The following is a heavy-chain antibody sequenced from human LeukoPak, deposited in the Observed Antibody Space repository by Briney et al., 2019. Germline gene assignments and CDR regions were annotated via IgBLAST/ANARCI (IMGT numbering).Heavy chain of an antibody. CDR1: GYSFTNHW. J-gene: IGHJ4*02. CDR2: IYPGDSDT. CDR3: ARQATSGYYLDY. Sequence: GESLKISCKGSGYSFTNHWIGWVRQMPGKGLEWMGIIYPGDSDTRYSPSFQGQVTISADKSISTAYLQWSSLEASDSAMYYCARQATSGYYLDYWGQGTLVTVSS. D-gene: IGHD3-22*01. V-gene: IGHV5-51*01.